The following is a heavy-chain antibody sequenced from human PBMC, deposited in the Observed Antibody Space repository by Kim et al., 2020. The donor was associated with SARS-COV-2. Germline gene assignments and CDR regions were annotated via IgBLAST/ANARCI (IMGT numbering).Heavy chain of an antibody. Sequence: ASVKVSCKASGYTFTSYDINWVRQATGQGLEWRGCMNPNSGNTGYAQKFQGRVTITRNTSISTAYMELSSLRSEDTAVYYCARVPLRGYSYGYGYWGQGTLVTDSS. J-gene: IGHJ4*02. D-gene: IGHD5-18*01. CDR1: GYTFTSYD. CDR3: ARVPLRGYSYGYGY. V-gene: IGHV1-8*01. CDR2: MNPNSGNT.